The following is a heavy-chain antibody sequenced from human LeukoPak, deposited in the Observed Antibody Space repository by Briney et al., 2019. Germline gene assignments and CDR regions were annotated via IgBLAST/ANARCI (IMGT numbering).Heavy chain of an antibody. D-gene: IGHD3-3*01. CDR3: AKDLYQLQTPYEFDY. V-gene: IGHV3-30*02. Sequence: PGGSLRLSCAASGFTFSSYGMHWVRQAPGKELEWVAFIRYDGSNKYYADSVKGRFTISRDNSKNTLYLQMNSLRAEDTAVYYCAKDLYQLQTPYEFDYWGQGTLVTVSS. CDR2: IRYDGSNK. J-gene: IGHJ4*02. CDR1: GFTFSSYG.